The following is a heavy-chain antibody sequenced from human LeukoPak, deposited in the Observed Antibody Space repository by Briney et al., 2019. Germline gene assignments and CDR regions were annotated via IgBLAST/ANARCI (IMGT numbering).Heavy chain of an antibody. CDR2: IYDSGST. D-gene: IGHD5-12*01. Sequence: SETLSLTCSVSGCSLSSYYWSWIRQPPAEGLEWIGYIYDSGSTNYNPSLKSRVTISVDTSKNQFCLTLSSATAADTAVYYCARALAYSGFDYWGQGTLVTVSS. J-gene: IGHJ4*02. CDR1: GCSLSSYY. V-gene: IGHV4-59*01. CDR3: ARALAYSGFDY.